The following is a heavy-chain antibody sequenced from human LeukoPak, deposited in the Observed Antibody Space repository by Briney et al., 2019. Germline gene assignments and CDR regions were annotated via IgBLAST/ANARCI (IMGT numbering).Heavy chain of an antibody. CDR3: AGSGSYQYYFDY. CDR1: GGSISSYY. Sequence: SQTLSLTCTVSGGSISSYYWSWIRQPPGKGLEWIGSIYYSGSTYYNPSLKSRVTISVDTSKNQFSLKLSSVTAADTAVYYCAGSGSYQYYFDYWGQGTLVTVSS. J-gene: IGHJ4*02. V-gene: IGHV4-59*04. D-gene: IGHD3-10*01. CDR2: IYYSGST.